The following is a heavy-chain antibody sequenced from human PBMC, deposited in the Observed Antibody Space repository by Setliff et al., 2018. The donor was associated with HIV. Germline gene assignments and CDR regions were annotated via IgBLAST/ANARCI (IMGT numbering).Heavy chain of an antibody. Sequence: SETLSLTCSVSGVSVGRGDYYWHWIRQHPEKALEWIGYIFHSGDTYSYPSLKRRISMSVGTSKNHFSLELTSLTAADTAVYYCTTRPRIAARPFDYWGKGMLVTVSS. D-gene: IGHD6-6*01. CDR2: IFHSGDT. V-gene: IGHV4-31*03. CDR3: TTRPRIAARPFDY. J-gene: IGHJ4*02. CDR1: GVSVGRGDYY.